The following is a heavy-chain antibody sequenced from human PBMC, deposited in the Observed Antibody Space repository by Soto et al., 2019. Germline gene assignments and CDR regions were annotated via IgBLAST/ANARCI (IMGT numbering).Heavy chain of an antibody. V-gene: IGHV1-18*01. CDR3: ARGGYYDNTWGKLSHYGLDV. CDR1: GYTFTSYG. CDR2: ISPYNDYT. D-gene: IGHD3-22*01. Sequence: ASVKVSCKASGYTFTSYGISWVRQAPGQGLEWMGWISPYNDYTIYAQKLQGRVTTTTDTSTRTVYLDLRSLKSDDTAVYYCARGGYYDNTWGKLSHYGLDVWGQGTSVTVSS. J-gene: IGHJ6*02.